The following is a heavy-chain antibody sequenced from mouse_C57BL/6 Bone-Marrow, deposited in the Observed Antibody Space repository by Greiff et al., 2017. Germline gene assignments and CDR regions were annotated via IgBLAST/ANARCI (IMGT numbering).Heavy chain of an antibody. D-gene: IGHD1-1*01. Sequence: EVKLMESGGGLVQSGRSLRLSCATSGFTFSDFYMEWVRQAPGKGLEWIAASRNKANDYTTEYSASVKGRFIVSRDTSQSILYLQMNALRAEDTAIYYCARSITTVVSYWYFDVWGTGTTVTVSS. J-gene: IGHJ1*03. CDR3: ARSITTVVSYWYFDV. V-gene: IGHV7-1*01. CDR1: GFTFSDFY. CDR2: SRNKANDYTT.